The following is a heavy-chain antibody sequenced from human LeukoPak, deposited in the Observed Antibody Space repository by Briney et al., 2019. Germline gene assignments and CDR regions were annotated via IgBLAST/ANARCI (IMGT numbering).Heavy chain of an antibody. D-gene: IGHD1-26*01. J-gene: IGHJ4*02. CDR2: ISGNSDTT. V-gene: IGHV3-23*01. CDR1: GFTFSNYG. Sequence: GGSLRLSCAASGFTFSNYGMNWVRPAPGKGLEWVSVISGNSDTTYYADSVKGRFTISRDNSKNTLYLQMNSLRVEDTAVYYCAKEGIKESPREFDYWGQGSLVTVSS. CDR3: AKEGIKESPREFDY.